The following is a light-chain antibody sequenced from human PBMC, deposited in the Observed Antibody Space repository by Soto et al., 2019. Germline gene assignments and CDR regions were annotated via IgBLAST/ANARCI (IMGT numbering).Light chain of an antibody. CDR2: GAS. V-gene: IGKV3D-20*02. CDR3: HQRQYWPPIT. CDR1: QSVSSNY. J-gene: IGKJ5*01. Sequence: EIVLTQSPGTLSLSPGERATVSCRASQSVSSNYLAWYQQKPGQAPRLLIYGASSRATGIPDRFSGSGSGTDFTLTISRLAPEDFAVYYCHQRQYWPPITFGQGTRLEIK.